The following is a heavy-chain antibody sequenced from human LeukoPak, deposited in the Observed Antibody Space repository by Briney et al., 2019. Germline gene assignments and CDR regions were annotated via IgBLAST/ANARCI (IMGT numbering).Heavy chain of an antibody. CDR1: GFTFSDYY. Sequence: GGSLRLSCAASGFTFSDYYMSWIRQAPGKGLEWVSYISSSGSTIYYADSVKGRFTISRDNAKNSLYLQMNSLRAEDTAVYYCARGLASWIQLWSASDYWGQGTLATVSS. CDR2: ISSSGSTI. CDR3: ARGLASWIQLWSASDY. J-gene: IGHJ4*02. D-gene: IGHD5-18*01. V-gene: IGHV3-11*01.